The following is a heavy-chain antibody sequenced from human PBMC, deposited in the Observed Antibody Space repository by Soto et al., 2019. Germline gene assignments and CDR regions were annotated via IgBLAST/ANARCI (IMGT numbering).Heavy chain of an antibody. CDR2: ISSSSTYI. Sequence: EVQLVESGGGLVEPGGSLRLSCAASGFTFSSYNMNWVRRAPGKGLEWVSSISSSSTYIFYSDSVRGRFTISRDNAKNSLSLQMNSLRADDTAVYYCARDINKGASKTQLSTAGMDVWGQGTTVTVSS. CDR1: GFTFSSYN. CDR3: ARDINKGASKTQLSTAGMDV. J-gene: IGHJ6*02. V-gene: IGHV3-21*01. D-gene: IGHD4-4*01.